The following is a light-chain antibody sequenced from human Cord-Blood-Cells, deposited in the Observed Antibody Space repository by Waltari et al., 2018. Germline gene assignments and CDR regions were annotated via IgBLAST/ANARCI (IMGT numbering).Light chain of an antibody. CDR1: SSYVGGYNY. CDR3: SSYTSSSTLV. V-gene: IGLV2-14*03. CDR2: DVS. Sequence: QSALTQPASVSGSPGQSITISCTGPSSYVGGYNYVSWYQQHPGKAPKLMLYDVSNRPSGVSNRFSGSKSGNTASLTISGLQAEDEADYYCSSYTSSSTLVFGGGTKLTVL. J-gene: IGLJ3*02.